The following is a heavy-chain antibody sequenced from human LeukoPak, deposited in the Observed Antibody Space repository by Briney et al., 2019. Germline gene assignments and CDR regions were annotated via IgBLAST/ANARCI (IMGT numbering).Heavy chain of an antibody. CDR1: GESFSGYY. V-gene: IGHV4-34*01. D-gene: IGHD5-18*01. Sequence: SETLSLTCAVYGESFSGYYWSWIRQPPGRGLEWIGEINHSGSTSYSASLKSRVTISVDTSKNQFSLKLSSVTAADTAVYYCARGREYSYGFYYYYGMDVWGQGTTVTVSS. J-gene: IGHJ6*02. CDR3: ARGREYSYGFYYYYGMDV. CDR2: INHSGST.